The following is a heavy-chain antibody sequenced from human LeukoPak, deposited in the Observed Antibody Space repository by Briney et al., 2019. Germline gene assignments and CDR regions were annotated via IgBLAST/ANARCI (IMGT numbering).Heavy chain of an antibody. CDR1: GGSISSYY. Sequence: SETLSLTCTVSGGSISSYYWSWIRQPPGKGLEWIGYIYYSGSTNYNPSLKSRVTISVDTSKNQFSLKLSSVTAADTAVYYCARDLSSIAARRQGYYYYMDVWGKGTTVTVSS. V-gene: IGHV4-59*01. CDR3: ARDLSSIAARRQGYYYYMDV. CDR2: IYYSGST. J-gene: IGHJ6*03. D-gene: IGHD6-6*01.